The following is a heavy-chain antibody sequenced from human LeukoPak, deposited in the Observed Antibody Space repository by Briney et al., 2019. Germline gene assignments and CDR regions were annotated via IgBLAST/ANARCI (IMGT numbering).Heavy chain of an antibody. CDR2: IKTDGSST. J-gene: IGHJ4*02. Sequence: GGSLRLSCAASGFSFNTYWMYWVRQVPEKGLVWVSRIKTDGSSTSYADSVKGRFTISRDNAKNTLYLQMNSLRAEDTAVYYCTTLYSGAMDYWGQGALVTVSS. V-gene: IGHV3-74*01. CDR1: GFSFNTYW. D-gene: IGHD1-26*01. CDR3: TTLYSGAMDY.